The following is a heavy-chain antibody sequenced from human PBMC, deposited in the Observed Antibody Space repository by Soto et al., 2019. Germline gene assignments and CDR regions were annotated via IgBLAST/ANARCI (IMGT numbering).Heavy chain of an antibody. CDR2: IWDDGSNK. V-gene: IGHV3-33*01. CDR3: ARPMRGWCTGGRCIYYYYAMDV. Sequence: QVQLEESGGGVVQPGRSLRLSCAASGFTFITYGIHWVRQAPGKGLEWVAVIWDDGSNKYYADSVKGRFTISRDNSKNTPYLQMNSLRAEDTAVYSCARPMRGWCTGGRCIYYYYAMDVWGQGTTFTVSS. D-gene: IGHD2-15*01. J-gene: IGHJ6*02. CDR1: GFTFITYG.